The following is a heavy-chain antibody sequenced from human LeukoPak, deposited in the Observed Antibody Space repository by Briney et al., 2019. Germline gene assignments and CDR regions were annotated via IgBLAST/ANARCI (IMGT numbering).Heavy chain of an antibody. D-gene: IGHD4-11*01. CDR1: GFTFSSNP. Sequence: GGSLRLSCAASGFTFSSNPMKWVRQAPGKGLEWVSYISSGSTTIYYADSVKGRFTISRDNAKSSLYLQMNSLRAEDTAVYYCARAQTNWGQGTLVTVSS. V-gene: IGHV3-48*01. J-gene: IGHJ4*02. CDR3: ARAQTN. CDR2: ISSGSTTI.